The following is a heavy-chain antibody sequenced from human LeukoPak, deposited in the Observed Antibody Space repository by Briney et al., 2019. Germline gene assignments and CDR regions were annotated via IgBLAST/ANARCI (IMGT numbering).Heavy chain of an antibody. CDR2: IGKAGDT. CDR1: GFTFSSYD. V-gene: IGHV3-13*01. J-gene: IGHJ5*02. Sequence: GGSLRLSCTASGFTFSSYDMHWVRQPTGEGLEWVSGIGKAGDTYYLGSVKGRFTISRENAKNSLYLQMNSLRVGDTAVYYCVRGDVGFDPWGQGTLVTVSP. CDR3: VRGDVGFDP. D-gene: IGHD2-21*01.